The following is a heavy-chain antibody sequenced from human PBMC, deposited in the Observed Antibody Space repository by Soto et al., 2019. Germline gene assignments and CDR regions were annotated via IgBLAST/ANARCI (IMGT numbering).Heavy chain of an antibody. Sequence: QVQLQESGPGLVKPSETLSLTCTVSGGSVSSGSYYWSWIRQPPGKGLEWIGYIYYVGSTNYNPSLKSLVTISVDTSKNQFSLKLSSVTAADTSVYYCARMVRGVHYDYYGMDVWGQGTTVTVSS. CDR1: GGSVSSGSYY. V-gene: IGHV4-61*01. CDR3: ARMVRGVHYDYYGMDV. CDR2: IYYVGST. D-gene: IGHD3-10*01. J-gene: IGHJ6*02.